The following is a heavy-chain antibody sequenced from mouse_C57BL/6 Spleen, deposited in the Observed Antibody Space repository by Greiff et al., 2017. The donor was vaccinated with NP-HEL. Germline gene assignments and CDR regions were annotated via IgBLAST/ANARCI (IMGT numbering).Heavy chain of an antibody. CDR1: GYTFTNYW. D-gene: IGHD1-1*01. J-gene: IGHJ2*01. CDR2: IYPGGGYT. V-gene: IGHV1-63*01. CDR3: ATSYYYGSSYFDY. Sequence: VQLQQSGAELVRPGTSVKMSCKASGYTFTNYWIGWAKQRPGHGLEWIGDIYPGGGYTNYNEKFKGKATLTADKSSSTAYMQFSSLTSEDSAIYYCATSYYYGSSYFDYWGQGTTLTVSS.